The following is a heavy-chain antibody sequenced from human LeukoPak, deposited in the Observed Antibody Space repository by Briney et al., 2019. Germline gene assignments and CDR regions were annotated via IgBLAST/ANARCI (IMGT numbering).Heavy chain of an antibody. CDR2: ISGSGGST. D-gene: IGHD3-9*01. Sequence: GGSLRLSCAASGFTFSSYAMSWVRQAPGKGLEWVSAISGSGGSTYYADSVKGRFTISRDNSKNTLYPQMNSLRAEDTAVYYCAKDPPWYYDILTGYDAFDIWGQGTMVTVSS. CDR1: GFTFSSYA. J-gene: IGHJ3*02. V-gene: IGHV3-23*01. CDR3: AKDPPWYYDILTGYDAFDI.